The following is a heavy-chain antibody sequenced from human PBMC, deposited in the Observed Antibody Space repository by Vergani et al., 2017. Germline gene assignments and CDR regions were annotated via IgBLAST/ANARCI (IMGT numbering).Heavy chain of an antibody. D-gene: IGHD3-22*01. Sequence: EVQLVESGGGLVQPGRSLRLSCTASGFTFGDYAMSWFRQAPGKGLEWVGRIKSKTDGGTTDYAAPVKGRFTISRDDSKNTLYLQMNSLKTEDTAVYYCTTLLGITVIVVVTDFDYWGQGTLVTVSS. J-gene: IGHJ4*02. CDR3: TTLLGITVIVVVTDFDY. CDR2: IKSKTDGGTT. V-gene: IGHV3-15*01. CDR1: GFTFGDYA.